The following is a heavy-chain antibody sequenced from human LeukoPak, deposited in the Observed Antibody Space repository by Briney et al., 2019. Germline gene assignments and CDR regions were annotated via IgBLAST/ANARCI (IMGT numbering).Heavy chain of an antibody. CDR1: GFTFSSYE. CDR2: ISSSGSTI. J-gene: IGHJ4*02. D-gene: IGHD5-18*01. CDR3: ARGYETAYSYGYLRHFDY. V-gene: IGHV3-48*03. Sequence: PGGSLRLSCSASGFTFSSYEMNWVRQAPGKGLEWVSYISSSGSTISYADSVKGRFTISRDIAKNSLYLQMNSLRAEDTAVYYCARGYETAYSYGYLRHFDYWGQGTLVTVSS.